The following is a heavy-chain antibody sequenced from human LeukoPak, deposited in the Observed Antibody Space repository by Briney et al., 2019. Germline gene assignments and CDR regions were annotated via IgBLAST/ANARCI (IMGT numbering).Heavy chain of an antibody. CDR1: GGSFSGYY. D-gene: IGHD3-3*01. CDR2: INHSGST. J-gene: IGHJ5*02. CDR3: ARGVQRITIFGVVASRFDP. V-gene: IGHV4-34*01. Sequence: PSETLSLTCAVYGGSFSGYYWSWIRRPPGKGLEWIGEINHSGSTNYNPSLKSRVTISVDTSKNQFSLKLSSVTAADTAVYYCARGVQRITIFGVVASRFDPWGQGTLVTVSS.